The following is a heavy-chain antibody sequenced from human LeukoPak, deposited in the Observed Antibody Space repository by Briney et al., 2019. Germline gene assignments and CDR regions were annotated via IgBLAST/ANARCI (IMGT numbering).Heavy chain of an antibody. V-gene: IGHV1-8*01. J-gene: IGHJ4*02. CDR3: ARELRVAAAGHFDS. Sequence: ASVKVSCKASGYTFASYDINWVRQATGQGLEWMGWMNPNSGNTGYAQKFQGRVTITRNTSISTAYMELSSLRSEDTAVYFCARELRVAAAGHFDSWGQGTLVTVSS. CDR2: MNPNSGNT. CDR1: GYTFASYD. D-gene: IGHD6-13*01.